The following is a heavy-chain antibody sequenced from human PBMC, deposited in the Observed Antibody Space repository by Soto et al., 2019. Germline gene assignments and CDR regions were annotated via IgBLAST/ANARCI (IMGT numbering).Heavy chain of an antibody. D-gene: IGHD3-3*01. V-gene: IGHV5-51*01. Sequence: GESLKISCKGSGDSFPSYWIGWARQLPGKGLEWVGIIYPVDSNTRYSPSFQGQVTISADESISTAYLQWNSLKASDTAIYYCARSYQTYYDFWSGYDAFDIWGQGTMVTVSS. J-gene: IGHJ3*02. CDR1: GDSFPSYW. CDR2: IYPVDSNT. CDR3: ARSYQTYYDFWSGYDAFDI.